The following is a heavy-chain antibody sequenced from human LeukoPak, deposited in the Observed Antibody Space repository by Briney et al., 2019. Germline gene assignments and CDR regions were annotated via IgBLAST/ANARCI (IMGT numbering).Heavy chain of an antibody. CDR2: IIPIFGTA. CDR1: GGTFSSYA. D-gene: IGHD2-15*01. J-gene: IGHJ6*02. Sequence: GASVKVSCKASGGTFSSYAISWVRQAPGQGLEWMGGIIPIFGTANYAQKLQGRVTMTTETSTSTAYMELRSLRSDDTAVYYCAREAGYCSGGSCYFMFPPNYYYGMDVWGQGTTVTVSS. CDR3: AREAGYCSGGSCYFMFPPNYYYGMDV. V-gene: IGHV1-69*05.